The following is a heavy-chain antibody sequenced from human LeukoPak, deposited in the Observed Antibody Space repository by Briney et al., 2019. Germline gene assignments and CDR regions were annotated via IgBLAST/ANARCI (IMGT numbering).Heavy chain of an antibody. J-gene: IGHJ4*02. CDR3: ARVTPPLYDFPDDY. V-gene: IGHV3-21*01. CDR2: ISSSSSYI. CDR1: GFTFSSYS. Sequence: GGSLRLSCAASGFTFSSYSMNWVRQAPGKGLEWVSSISSSSSYIYYADSVKGRFTISRDNAKNSLYLQMNSLRAEDTAVYYCARVTPPLYDFPDDYWGQGTLVTVSS. D-gene: IGHD3-3*01.